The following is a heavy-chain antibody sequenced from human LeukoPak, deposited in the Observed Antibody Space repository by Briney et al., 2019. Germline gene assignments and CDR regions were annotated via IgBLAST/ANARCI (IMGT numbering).Heavy chain of an antibody. CDR3: ASRGYSGYGELDY. Sequence: KASETLSLTCTVSGGSISSYYWSWIRQPPGKGLEWIGYIYYSGSTKYNPSLKSRVTISVDTSKNQFSLKLSSVTAADTAVYYCASRGYSGYGELDYWGQGTLVTVSS. CDR1: GGSISSYY. V-gene: IGHV4-59*01. CDR2: IYYSGST. J-gene: IGHJ4*02. D-gene: IGHD5-12*01.